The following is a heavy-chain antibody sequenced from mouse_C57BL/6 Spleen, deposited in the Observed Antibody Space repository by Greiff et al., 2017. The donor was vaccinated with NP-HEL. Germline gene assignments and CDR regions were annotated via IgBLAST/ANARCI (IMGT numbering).Heavy chain of an antibody. J-gene: IGHJ4*01. CDR3: AKLYYGNHYYAMDY. Sequence: VHLVESGPGLVAPSQSLSITCTVSGFSLTSYGVSWVRQPPGKGLEWLGVIWGDGSTNDHSALISRLSISKDNSKSQVFLKLDRLHTDDTTTYYCAKLYYGNHYYAMDYWGQGTSVTVSS. D-gene: IGHD2-1*01. CDR1: GFSLTSYG. V-gene: IGHV2-3*01. CDR2: IWGDGST.